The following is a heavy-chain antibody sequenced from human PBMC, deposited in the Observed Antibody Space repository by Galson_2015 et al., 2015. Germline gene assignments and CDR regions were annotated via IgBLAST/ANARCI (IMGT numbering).Heavy chain of an antibody. CDR1: GFTFNSYA. J-gene: IGHJ6*03. CDR2: ISGTGGSR. V-gene: IGHV3-23*01. Sequence: SLRLSCAASGFTFNSYAMSWVRQAPGKGLEWVSGISGTGGSRWYADSVKGRFTISRDTSKNTLYLQMNSLRAEDTAVYFCAKEAYFYGSGSYFLDYYYYYYMDVWGKGTTVTVSS. CDR3: AKEAYFYGSGSYFLDYYYYYYMDV. D-gene: IGHD3-10*01.